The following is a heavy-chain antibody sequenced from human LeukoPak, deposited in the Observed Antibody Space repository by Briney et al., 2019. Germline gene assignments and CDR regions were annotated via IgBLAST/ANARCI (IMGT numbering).Heavy chain of an antibody. D-gene: IGHD2-2*01. CDR1: GLTFSSYA. Sequence: GPSVKGYCNASGLTFSSYAISWVRQAPGQGIEWIGGIIPIFGTANYAQQFQGRVTITADKSTRTAYMELSSLRSEDTAVYYCASGSNRVVVVPAALYGMDVWGKGTTVTVSS. CDR3: ASGSNRVVVVPAALYGMDV. V-gene: IGHV1-69*06. CDR2: IIPIFGTA. J-gene: IGHJ6*04.